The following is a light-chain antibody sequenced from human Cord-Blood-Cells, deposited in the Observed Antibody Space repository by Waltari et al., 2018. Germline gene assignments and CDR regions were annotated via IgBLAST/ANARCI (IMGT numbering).Light chain of an antibody. V-gene: IGKV4-1*01. CDR3: QQYYSTPPWT. CDR1: QSVLYSSNNKNY. Sequence: DIVMTQSPDSLSVSLGERATINCKSSQSVLYSSNNKNYLAWYQPKPGQPPKLLIYWASTQESGVPDRFSGSGSGTDFTLTISSLQAEDVAVYYCQQYYSTPPWTFGQGTKVEIK. J-gene: IGKJ1*01. CDR2: WAS.